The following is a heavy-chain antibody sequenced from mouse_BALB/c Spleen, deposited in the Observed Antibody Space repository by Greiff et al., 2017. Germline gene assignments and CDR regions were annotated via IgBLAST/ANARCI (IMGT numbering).Heavy chain of an antibody. V-gene: IGHV2-6-7*01. CDR1: GFSLTSYG. CDR3: ATFMITTGWFAY. CDR2: IWGDGST. Sequence: QVQLQESGPSLVQPSQSLSITCTVSGFSLTSYGVHWVRQPPGKGLEWLGMIWGDGSTDYNSALKSRLSISKDNSKSHVFLKMNSLQTDDTARYYCATFMITTGWFAYWGQGTLVTVSA. D-gene: IGHD2-4*01. J-gene: IGHJ3*01.